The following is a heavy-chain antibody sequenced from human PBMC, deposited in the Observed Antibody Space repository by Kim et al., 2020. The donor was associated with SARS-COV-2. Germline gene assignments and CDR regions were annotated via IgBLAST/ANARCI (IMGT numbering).Heavy chain of an antibody. D-gene: IGHD3-10*01. CDR3: ARILSYGMDV. J-gene: IGHJ6*02. V-gene: IGHV4-59*08. CDR2: IYYSGST. Sequence: SETLSLICTVSGGSISSYYWSWIRQPPGKGLEWIGYIYYSGSTNYNPSLKSRVTISVDTSKNQFSLKLSSVTAADTAVDYCARILSYGMDVWGQGTTVTVSS. CDR1: GGSISSYY.